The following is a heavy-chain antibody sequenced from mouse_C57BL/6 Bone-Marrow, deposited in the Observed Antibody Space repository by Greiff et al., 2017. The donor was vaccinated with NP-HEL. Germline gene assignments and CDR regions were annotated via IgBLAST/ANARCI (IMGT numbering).Heavy chain of an antibody. CDR1: GYTFTSYW. V-gene: IGHV1-72*01. Sequence: VQLQQPGAELVKPGASVKLSCKASGYTFTSYWMHWVKQRPGRGLEWIGRIDPNSGGTKYNEKFKSKATLTVDKPSSTAYMQLSSLTSEDSAVYYCARGTKVGRGGYYFDDWGQGTTLTVSS. J-gene: IGHJ2*01. D-gene: IGHD1-1*02. CDR3: ARGTKVGRGGYYFDD. CDR2: IDPNSGGT.